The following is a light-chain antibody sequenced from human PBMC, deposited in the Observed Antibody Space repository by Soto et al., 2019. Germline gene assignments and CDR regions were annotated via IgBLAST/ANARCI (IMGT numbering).Light chain of an antibody. J-gene: IGKJ4*01. V-gene: IGKV1-9*01. CDR1: QGISSY. CDR2: AAS. CDR3: LQVNSYPLT. Sequence: IQLTQSPSSLSASVGDRVTITCRASQGISSYLAWYQQKPGKAPKLLIYAASTLQSGVPSRFSGSESGTDFTLTISSLQPEDFATYYCLQVNSYPLTFGGGTKVDI.